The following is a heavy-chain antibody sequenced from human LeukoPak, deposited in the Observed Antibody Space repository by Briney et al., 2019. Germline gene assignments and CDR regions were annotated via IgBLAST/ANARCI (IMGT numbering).Heavy chain of an antibody. J-gene: IGHJ4*02. D-gene: IGHD6-13*01. CDR1: GGSISSGVYY. CDR3: ARHNPAAAGYFDY. CDR2: ISYSGST. Sequence: PSETLSLTCTVSGGSISSGVYYWSWIRQPPGGGLEWIGYISYSGSTNYNPSLKSRVTMSVDTPKNQFSLKLSSVSAADTAVYYCARHNPAAAGYFDYWGQGTLVTVSS. V-gene: IGHV4-61*08.